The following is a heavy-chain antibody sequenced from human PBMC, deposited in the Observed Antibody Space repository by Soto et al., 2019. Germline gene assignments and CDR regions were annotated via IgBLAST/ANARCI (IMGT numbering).Heavy chain of an antibody. CDR2: INSGSTSI. D-gene: IGHD4-17*01. CDR3: LNGDYY. CDR1: GFTFSSHV. V-gene: IGHV3-48*01. J-gene: IGHJ4*02. Sequence: EEQLVESGGGLVQPGGSLRLSCAASGFTFSSHVMYWVRQAPGKGLEWVSSINSGSTSIYYADSVKGRFTISGDNGKNSLYLQMSSLRADDTAVYYCLNGDYYVGQGTLVTVSS.